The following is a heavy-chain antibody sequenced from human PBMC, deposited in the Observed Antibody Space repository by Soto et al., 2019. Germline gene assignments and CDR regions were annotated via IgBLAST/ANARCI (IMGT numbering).Heavy chain of an antibody. V-gene: IGHV3-23*01. CDR3: AKGILAYSSSRGPWYYYYGMDV. J-gene: IGHJ6*02. D-gene: IGHD6-6*01. CDR1: GFTFSSYA. Sequence: HPGGSLRLSCAASGFTFSSYAMSWVRQAPGKGLEWVSAISGSGGSTYYADSVKGRFTISRDNSKNTLYLQMNSLRAEDTAVYYCAKGILAYSSSRGPWYYYYGMDVWGQGTTVTVSS. CDR2: ISGSGGST.